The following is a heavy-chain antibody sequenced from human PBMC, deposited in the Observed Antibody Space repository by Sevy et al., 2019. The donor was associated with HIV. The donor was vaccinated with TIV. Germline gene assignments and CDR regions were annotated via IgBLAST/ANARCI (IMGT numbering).Heavy chain of an antibody. Sequence: GGSLSLSCAASGFTFNFHGMHWVRQAPGKGLEWVAFIWHDGSNKYMADSVKGRFTISRDYSKNTLFLQMNSLTVEDTAVYYCARETDNSARWLDPWGQGTLVTVSS. D-gene: IGHD4-4*01. CDR3: ARETDNSARWLDP. V-gene: IGHV3-30*02. CDR1: GFTFNFHG. J-gene: IGHJ5*02. CDR2: IWHDGSNK.